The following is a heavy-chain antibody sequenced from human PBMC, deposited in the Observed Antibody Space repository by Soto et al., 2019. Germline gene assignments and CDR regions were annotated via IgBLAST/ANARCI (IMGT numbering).Heavy chain of an antibody. CDR1: GGTFSSYT. Sequence: QVQLVQSGAEVKKPGSSVKVSCKASGGTFSSYTISWVRQAPGQGLEWMGRIIPILGIANYAQKFQGRVTITADKSTSTAYMERSSLRSEDTAVYYCAKPLLHSGDYYYGMDVWGQGTTVTVSS. CDR2: IIPILGIA. D-gene: IGHD6-19*01. CDR3: AKPLLHSGDYYYGMDV. J-gene: IGHJ6*02. V-gene: IGHV1-69*02.